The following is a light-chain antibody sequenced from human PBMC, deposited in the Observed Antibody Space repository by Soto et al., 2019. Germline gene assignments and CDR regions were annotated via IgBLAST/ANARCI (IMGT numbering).Light chain of an antibody. CDR1: TSNIGAPYD. CDR2: GDN. J-gene: IGLJ1*01. Sequence: SVLTQPHSVYGAPGQRVSISCTGSTSNIGAPYDVHWYQHLPGTAPKLLIYGDNNRPSGVPDRFSGSKSGTSTSLAITRLQAEDDADYYCQSYDISLHNYVFGTGTKITVL. V-gene: IGLV1-40*01. CDR3: QSYDISLHNYV.